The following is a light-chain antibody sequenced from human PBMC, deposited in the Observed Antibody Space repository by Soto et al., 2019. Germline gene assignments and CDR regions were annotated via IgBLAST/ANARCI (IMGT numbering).Light chain of an antibody. CDR3: QQYGRSWT. V-gene: IGKV3-20*01. Sequence: EIVLTQSPDTVSVSPAERVTLSCRASQNIFSNYLAWYQQKPGQAPRLLIYGASTRATGIADRFSGGGSGTDFTLTISRLEPEDFAVYHCQQYGRSWTFGQGTKVDIK. CDR1: QNIFSNY. J-gene: IGKJ1*01. CDR2: GAS.